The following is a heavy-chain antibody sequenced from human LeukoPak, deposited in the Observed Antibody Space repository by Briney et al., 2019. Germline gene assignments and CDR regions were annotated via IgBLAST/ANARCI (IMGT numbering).Heavy chain of an antibody. CDR1: GYSFTTYW. V-gene: IGHV5-51*01. Sequence: GESLKISCKGSGYSFTTYWIGWVRQMPGKGLEWMGIIYPGDSDTRYSPSFQGQVTISADKSISTAYLQWSSLQASDSAIYYCARHAGSSWYGAYAFDIWGQGTMATVSS. CDR2: IYPGDSDT. CDR3: ARHAGSSWYGAYAFDI. J-gene: IGHJ3*02. D-gene: IGHD6-13*01.